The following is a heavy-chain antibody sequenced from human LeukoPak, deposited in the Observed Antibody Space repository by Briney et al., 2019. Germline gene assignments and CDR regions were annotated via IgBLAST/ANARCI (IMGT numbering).Heavy chain of an antibody. V-gene: IGHV4-34*01. D-gene: IGHD6-19*01. CDR1: GGSFSGYY. CDR2: INHSGST. Sequence: SETLSLTCAVYGGSFSGYYWSWIRQPPGKGLEWIGEINHSGSTNYNPSLKSRVTISVDTSKNQFSLKPSSVTAADTAVYYCARGVGSGWYWPRVWFDPWGQGTLVTVSS. J-gene: IGHJ5*02. CDR3: ARGVGSGWYWPRVWFDP.